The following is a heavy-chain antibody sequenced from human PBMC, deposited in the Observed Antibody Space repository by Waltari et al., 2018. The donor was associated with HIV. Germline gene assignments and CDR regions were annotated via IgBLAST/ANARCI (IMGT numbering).Heavy chain of an antibody. Sequence: QVQLQQWGAGLLKPSETLSLTCAVYGGSFSNYYWSLIRQPTGKGGEWIGEISHGGRTTSNPTRRSGLTISGATAKKRFSLNVTSVTGADTAVDYCARHGFKSSGGDYTGRSGNWFDPWGQGTLVTVSS. CDR1: GGSFSNYY. V-gene: IGHV4-34*01. J-gene: IGHJ5*02. CDR2: ISHGGRT. CDR3: ARHGFKSSGGDYTGRSGNWFDP. D-gene: IGHD4-17*01.